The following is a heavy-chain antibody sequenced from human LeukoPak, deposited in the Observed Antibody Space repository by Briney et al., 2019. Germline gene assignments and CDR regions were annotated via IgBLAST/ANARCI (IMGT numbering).Heavy chain of an antibody. CDR3: AREQGSIGYCSGGSCYLTY. CDR2: IIPIFGTA. V-gene: IGHV1-69*13. Sequence: SVKVSCKSSVGTLSSYAISWVRQAPGQGGEGMGGIIPIFGTASYAQKFHGRVTITAAESTSTAYMELSSLRSEDTAVYYCAREQGSIGYCSGGSCYLTYWGQGTLVTVSS. D-gene: IGHD2-15*01. J-gene: IGHJ4*02. CDR1: VGTLSSYA.